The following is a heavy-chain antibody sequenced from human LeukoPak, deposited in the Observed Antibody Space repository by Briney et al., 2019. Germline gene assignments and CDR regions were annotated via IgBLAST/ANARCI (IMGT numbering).Heavy chain of an antibody. V-gene: IGHV3-23*01. CDR2: ISSGQST. CDR1: GFTFSSYA. Sequence: GGSLRLSCAASGFTFSSYAMTWVRQAPGKGLEWVSGISSGQSTYYADSVKGRFTVSRDNSRDTLYLQMSSLRAEDTAVYYCARSCSGGSCYSYWGQGTLVTVSS. J-gene: IGHJ4*02. D-gene: IGHD2-15*01. CDR3: ARSCSGGSCYSY.